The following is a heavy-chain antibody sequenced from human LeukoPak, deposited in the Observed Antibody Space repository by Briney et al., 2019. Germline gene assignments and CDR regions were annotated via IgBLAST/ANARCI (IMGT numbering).Heavy chain of an antibody. D-gene: IGHD3-3*01. J-gene: IGHJ6*03. V-gene: IGHV4-39*01. CDR2: IYDSGTT. CDR1: GRSISSTSYS. Sequence: SETLSLTCSVSGRSISSTSYSWGWIRQPPGKGLEWIGSIYDSGTTYYNPSLKSRVTISVDTSKNQFSLKLSSVTAADTAVYYCARHDGGHYYYYMDVWGKGTTVTVSS. CDR3: ARHDGGHYYYYMDV.